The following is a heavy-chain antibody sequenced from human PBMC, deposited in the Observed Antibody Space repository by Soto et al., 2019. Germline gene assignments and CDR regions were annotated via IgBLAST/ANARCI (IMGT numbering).Heavy chain of an antibody. Sequence: EVQLVESGGGLVQPGGSLRLSCAASGFTFSSYEMNWVRQAPGKGLEWVSYISSSGSTIYYSDSVKGRFTISRDNAKNSLYLQMNSLRAEDTAVYYCARENGYCSSTSCYTDYYYGMDVWGQGTTVTVSS. D-gene: IGHD2-2*02. CDR2: ISSSGSTI. CDR3: ARENGYCSSTSCYTDYYYGMDV. J-gene: IGHJ6*02. CDR1: GFTFSSYE. V-gene: IGHV3-48*03.